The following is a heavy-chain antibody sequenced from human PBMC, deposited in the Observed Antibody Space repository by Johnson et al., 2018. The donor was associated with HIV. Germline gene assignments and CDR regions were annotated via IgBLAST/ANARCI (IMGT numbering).Heavy chain of an antibody. V-gene: IGHV3-52*01. CDR3: ARLNWGLGGAFDV. CDR1: GFTFSSSW. CDR2: IKCDGSEK. J-gene: IGHJ3*01. D-gene: IGHD7-27*01. Sequence: VQLVESGGGLVQPGGSLRLSCAASGFTFSSSWMHWVCQAPEKGLEWVADIKCDGSEKYYVDSVKGRFTISRDNSKNTLYLQMNSLRAEDTALYFCARLNWGLGGAFDVWGQGTMVTVSS.